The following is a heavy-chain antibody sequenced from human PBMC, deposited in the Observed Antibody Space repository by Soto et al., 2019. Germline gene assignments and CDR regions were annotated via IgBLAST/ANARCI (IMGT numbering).Heavy chain of an antibody. J-gene: IGHJ5*02. CDR3: ARVAAPRGTWFDP. CDR1: GGSISSGGYY. D-gene: IGHD6-6*01. CDR2: IYYSGST. V-gene: IGHV4-31*03. Sequence: SETLSLTCTVSGGSISSGGYYWSWIRQHPGKGLEWIGYIYYSGSTYYNPSLKSRVTISVDTSKNQFSLKLSSVTAADTAVYYCARVAAPRGTWFDPWGQGTLVTVPQ.